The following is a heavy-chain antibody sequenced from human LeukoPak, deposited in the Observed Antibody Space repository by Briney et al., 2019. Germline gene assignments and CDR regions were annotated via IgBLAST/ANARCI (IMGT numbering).Heavy chain of an antibody. D-gene: IGHD2-15*01. Sequence: GGSLRLSCAASGLTFNKYPMHWVRQAPGKGLEWVALISSDGRDNYYADSVKGRFTISRDNSKNTLYLQMNSVRAEDTAVYYCAREGYCSGGSCWGYFDYWGQETLVTVSS. CDR2: ISSDGRDN. CDR1: GLTFNKYP. CDR3: AREGYCSGGSCWGYFDY. V-gene: IGHV3-30*04. J-gene: IGHJ4*02.